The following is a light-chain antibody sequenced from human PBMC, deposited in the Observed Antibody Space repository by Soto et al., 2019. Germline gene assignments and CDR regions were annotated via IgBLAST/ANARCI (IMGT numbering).Light chain of an antibody. V-gene: IGKV3-20*01. CDR3: QQYGSSPRT. J-gene: IGKJ1*01. CDR2: GAS. Sequence: EIVVTQSPGTLSLSPGERATLSCRASQSVSSSYLAWYQQKPGQAPRLLIYGASSRATGIPDRFSGSGSGTDFTLTINRLEPEDFAVYYCQQYGSSPRTFGPGTKV. CDR1: QSVSSSY.